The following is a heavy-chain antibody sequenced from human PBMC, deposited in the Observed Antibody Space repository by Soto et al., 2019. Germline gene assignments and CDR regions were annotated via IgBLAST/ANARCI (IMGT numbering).Heavy chain of an antibody. CDR2: IYYSGST. Sequence: QVQLQESGPGLVKPSQTLSLTCTVSGGSISSGGYYWGWIRQHPGKGLECIGYIYYSGSTYYNPSLKSRVTISVDTSKNQVSPKLSSVTAADTAVYYCAREGRGGEDSSGYQFFDWGQGTLVTVSS. CDR1: GGSISSGGYY. D-gene: IGHD3-22*01. J-gene: IGHJ4*02. V-gene: IGHV4-31*03. CDR3: AREGRGGEDSSGYQFFD.